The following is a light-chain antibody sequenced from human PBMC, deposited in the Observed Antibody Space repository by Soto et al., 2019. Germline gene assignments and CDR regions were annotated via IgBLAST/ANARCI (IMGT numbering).Light chain of an antibody. CDR1: QSVSSSY. V-gene: IGKV3-20*01. CDR2: GAS. J-gene: IGKJ4*01. Sequence: EIVLTQSPGTLSLSPGERATLSCRASQSVSSSYLAWYQQKPGQAPRLLIYGASSRATSIPDRFSGSGSWTDFTLTLSRLEPEDFAVYYCQQYGSSPLTFGGGTQVEIK. CDR3: QQYGSSPLT.